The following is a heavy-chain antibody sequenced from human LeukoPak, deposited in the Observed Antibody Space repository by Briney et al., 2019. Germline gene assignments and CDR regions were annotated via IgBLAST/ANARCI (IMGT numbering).Heavy chain of an antibody. Sequence: ASVKVSCKASGYTFTSYVISWVRQAPGQGLEWMGWISAYNGNTNYAQKLQGRVTMTTDTSTSTAYMELRSLRSDDTAVYYCARFRSVVVPAAILGGRDYYGMDVWGQGTTVTVSS. CDR1: GYTFTSYV. J-gene: IGHJ6*02. CDR3: ARFRSVVVPAAILGGRDYYGMDV. CDR2: ISAYNGNT. D-gene: IGHD2-2*02. V-gene: IGHV1-18*01.